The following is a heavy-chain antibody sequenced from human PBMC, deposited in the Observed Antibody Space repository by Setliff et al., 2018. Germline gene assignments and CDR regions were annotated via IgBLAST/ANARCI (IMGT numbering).Heavy chain of an antibody. CDR2: ISAYSGNT. V-gene: IGHV1-18*01. CDR3: AARCSSTSCRYYYGSGSSVPFDY. J-gene: IGHJ4*02. CDR1: GYTFTSYG. D-gene: IGHD3-10*01. Sequence: ASVKVSCKASGYTFTSYGISWVRQAPGQGLEWMGWISAYSGNTGYAQKFQGRVTMTRNTSISTAYMELRSLRSDDTAVYYCAARCSSTSCRYYYGSGSSVPFDYWGQGTLVTVSS.